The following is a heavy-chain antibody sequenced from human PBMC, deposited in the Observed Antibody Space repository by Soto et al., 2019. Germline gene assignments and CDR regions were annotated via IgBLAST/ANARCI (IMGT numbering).Heavy chain of an antibody. CDR1: GGSFSGYY. V-gene: IGHV4-34*01. J-gene: IGHJ4*02. Sequence: NPSETLSLTCAVYGGSFSGYYWSWIRQPPGKGLEWIGEINHSGSTNYNPSLKSRVTISVDTSKNQFSLKLSSVTAADTAVYYCARGTGSPVFVKYGYFDYWGQGTLVTVSS. CDR2: INHSGST. CDR3: ARGTGSPVFVKYGYFDY. D-gene: IGHD3-10*01.